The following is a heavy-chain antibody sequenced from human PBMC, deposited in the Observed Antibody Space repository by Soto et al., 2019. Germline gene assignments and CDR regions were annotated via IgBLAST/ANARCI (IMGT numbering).Heavy chain of an antibody. J-gene: IGHJ3*02. CDR3: ARDGYYDISNAFDI. CDR1: GFTFSSYA. D-gene: IGHD3-9*01. CDR2: ISYDGSNK. Sequence: QVQLVESGGGVVQPGRSLRLSCAASGFTFSSYAMHWVRQAPGKGLEWVAVISYDGSNKYYADSVKGRFTISRDNSKNTLYLQMNSLRAEDTAVYYCARDGYYDISNAFDIWGQGTMVNVSS. V-gene: IGHV3-30-3*01.